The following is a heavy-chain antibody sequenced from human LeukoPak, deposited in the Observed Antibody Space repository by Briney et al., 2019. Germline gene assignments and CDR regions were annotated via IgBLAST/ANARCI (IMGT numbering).Heavy chain of an antibody. CDR3: ARGGYYYDSSGYSTDFDY. Sequence: SETLSLTCTVSGGSISSSSYYWGWIRQPPGKGLEWIGSIYYSGSTYYNPSLKSRVTISVDTSKNQFSLKLSSVTAADTAVYYCARGGYYYDSSGYSTDFDYWGQGTLVTVSS. J-gene: IGHJ4*02. D-gene: IGHD3-22*01. CDR1: GGSISSSSYY. CDR2: IYYSGST. V-gene: IGHV4-39*07.